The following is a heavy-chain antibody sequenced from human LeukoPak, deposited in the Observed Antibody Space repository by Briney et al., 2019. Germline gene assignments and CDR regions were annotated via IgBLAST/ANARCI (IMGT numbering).Heavy chain of an antibody. J-gene: IGHJ3*02. V-gene: IGHV3-11*04. Sequence: GGSLRLSCAASGFTFSDYYMSWIRQAPGKGLEWVSYISSSGSTIYYADSVKGRFTISRDNAKNSLYLQMNSLRAEDTAVYYCAREVITGTTHAFDIWGQGTMVTVSS. CDR1: GFTFSDYY. CDR3: AREVITGTTHAFDI. CDR2: ISSSGSTI. D-gene: IGHD1-7*01.